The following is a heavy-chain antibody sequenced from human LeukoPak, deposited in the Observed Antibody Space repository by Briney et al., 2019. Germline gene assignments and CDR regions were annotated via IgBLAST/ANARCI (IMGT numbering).Heavy chain of an antibody. J-gene: IGHJ4*02. CDR1: GFIFRDYY. CDR2: ISASGGST. CDR3: AKHAGTTRQTKDY. Sequence: GGSLRLSCAASGFIFRDYYMSWVRQAPGRGLEWVSVISASGGSTYYADSVKGRFTISRDNSNNRLYLEMNSLRAEDTAVYYCAKHAGTTRQTKDYWGQGTLVTVPS. V-gene: IGHV3-23*01. D-gene: IGHD1-1*01.